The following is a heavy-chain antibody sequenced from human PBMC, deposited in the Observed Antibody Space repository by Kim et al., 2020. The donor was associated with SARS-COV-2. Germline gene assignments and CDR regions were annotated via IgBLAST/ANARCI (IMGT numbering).Heavy chain of an antibody. V-gene: IGHV3-9*01. J-gene: IGHJ4*02. D-gene: IGHD3-3*01. CDR3: AKDTDYDFWSGYFDY. Sequence: DSVKGRFTISRDNAKNSLYLQMNSLRAEDTALYYCAKDTDYDFWSGYFDYWGQGTLVTVSS.